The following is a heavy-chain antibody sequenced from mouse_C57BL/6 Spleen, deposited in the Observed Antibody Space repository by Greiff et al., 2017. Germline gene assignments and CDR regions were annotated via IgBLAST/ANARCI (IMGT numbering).Heavy chain of an antibody. V-gene: IGHV1-7*01. CDR1: GYTFTSYW. D-gene: IGHD1-1*01. Sequence: VQGVESGAELAKPGASVKLSCKASGYTFTSYWMHWVKQRPGQGLEWIGYINPSSGYTKYNQKFKDKATLTADKSSSTAYMQLSSLTYEDSAVYYCARNGRSITTVVATNYFDYRGQGTTLTVSS. CDR3: ARNGRSITTVVATNYFDY. J-gene: IGHJ2*01. CDR2: INPSSGYT.